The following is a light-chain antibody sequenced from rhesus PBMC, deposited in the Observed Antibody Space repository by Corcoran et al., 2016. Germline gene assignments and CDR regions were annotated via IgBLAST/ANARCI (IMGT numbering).Light chain of an antibody. J-gene: IGKJ2*01. Sequence: DIQMTQSPSSLSASVGDTVTITCRSSQSISNWLAWYQQKPAKAPKLLIYKASTLQSGVPSRFSGSGSGTDFTLTISSLQSEDFATYYCQQYSSSPYSFGQGTKVEIK. V-gene: IGKV1-22*01. CDR3: QQYSSSPYS. CDR1: QSISNW. CDR2: KAS.